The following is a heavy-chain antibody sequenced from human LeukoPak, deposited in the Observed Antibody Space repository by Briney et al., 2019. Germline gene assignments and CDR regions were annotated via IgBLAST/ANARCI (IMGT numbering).Heavy chain of an antibody. CDR3: ARENYFDWLLYRGEYYYYMDV. CDR1: GFTFSDYY. J-gene: IGHJ6*03. V-gene: IGHV3-11*01. D-gene: IGHD3-9*01. CDR2: ISSSGSTI. Sequence: PGGSLRLSCAASGFTFSDYYMSWIRQAPGKGLEWVSYISSSGSTIYYADSVKGRFTISRDNAKNSLYLQMNSLRAEDTAVYYCARENYFDWLLYRGEYYYYMDVWGKGTTVTISS.